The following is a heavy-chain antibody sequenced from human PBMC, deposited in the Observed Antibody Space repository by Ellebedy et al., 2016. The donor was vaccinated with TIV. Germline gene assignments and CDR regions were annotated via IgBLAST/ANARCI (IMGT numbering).Heavy chain of an antibody. CDR2: INQDGRTT. J-gene: IGHJ3*02. CDR1: GFTFSTYW. CDR3: ATDKVCFTFDI. V-gene: IGHV3-7*01. Sequence: GESLKISCAASGFTFSTYWMNWVRQAPGQGLEWVANINQDGRTTNYVDSVKGRFTISRDNAKNSLYLQLNSLRVDDTAMYYCATDKVCFTFDIWGRGTMVTVSS.